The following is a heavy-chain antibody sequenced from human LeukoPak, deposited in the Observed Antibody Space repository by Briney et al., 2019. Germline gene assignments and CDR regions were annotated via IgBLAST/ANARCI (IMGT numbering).Heavy chain of an antibody. J-gene: IGHJ3*02. CDR3: ARSDTYCSGGSCPPNTFDALDI. D-gene: IGHD2-15*01. V-gene: IGHV4-59*01. CDR2: VHYSGTA. CDR1: DGSITNYD. Sequence: SETLSLTCTVSDGSITNYDWSWVRQPPGKGLEFIGHVHYSGTANYNPSLRSRVTISIDTSKKHFFLKLKSVTAADTAVYYCARSDTYCSGGSCPPNTFDALDIWGQGTMVTVSS.